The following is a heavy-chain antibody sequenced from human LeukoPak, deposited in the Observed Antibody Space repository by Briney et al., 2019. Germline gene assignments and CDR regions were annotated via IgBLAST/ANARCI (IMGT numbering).Heavy chain of an antibody. CDR2: ISAYNGNT. CDR1: GYTFTSYG. V-gene: IGHV1-18*01. CDR3: ARDGEWDIVVVPAVKDY. D-gene: IGHD2-2*01. Sequence: KPGGSLRLSCAASGYTFTSYGISWVRQAPGQGLEWMGWISAYNGNTNYAQKLQGRVTMTTDTSTSTAYMELRSLRSDDTAVYYCARDGEWDIVVVPAVKDYWGQGTLVTVSS. J-gene: IGHJ4*02.